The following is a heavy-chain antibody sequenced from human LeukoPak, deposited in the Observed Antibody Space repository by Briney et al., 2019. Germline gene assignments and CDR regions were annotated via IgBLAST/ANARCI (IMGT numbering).Heavy chain of an antibody. CDR3: ARAWVMTRLGDALDI. CDR2: ISAYNGNT. D-gene: IGHD7-27*01. V-gene: IGHV1-18*01. J-gene: IGHJ3*02. Sequence: GASVKVSCKASGYTFTSYGISWVRQAPGQGLEWMGWISAYNGNTNYAQKLQGRVTMTTDTSTSTAYMELRSLRSDDTAVYYCARAWVMTRLGDALDIWGQGTMVTVSS. CDR1: GYTFTSYG.